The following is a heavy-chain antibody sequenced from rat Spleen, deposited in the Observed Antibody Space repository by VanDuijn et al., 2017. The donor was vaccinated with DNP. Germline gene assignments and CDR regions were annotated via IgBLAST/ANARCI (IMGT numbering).Heavy chain of an antibody. CDR2: INYDGRNT. Sequence: EVQLVESGGGLVQPGGSMKLSCAASGFNFNTYDMAWVRLAPKKGLEWVANINYDGRNTNFRDSVRGRFTISRDNADHTLYLQMDSLRSEDTATYYCARWGGSYADYFDYWGQGVMVTVSS. CDR3: ARWGGSYADYFDY. J-gene: IGHJ2*01. CDR1: GFNFNTYD. D-gene: IGHD1-3*01. V-gene: IGHV5-7*01.